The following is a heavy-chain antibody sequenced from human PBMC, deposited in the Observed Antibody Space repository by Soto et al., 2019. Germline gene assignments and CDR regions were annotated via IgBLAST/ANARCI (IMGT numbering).Heavy chain of an antibody. CDR3: ASGVVVAAKFDY. CDR2: IYYSGST. CDR1: VGSISSGGYY. Sequence: CTVSVGSISSGGYYWSWIRQHPGKGLEWIGYIYYSGSTYYNPSLKSRVTISVDTSKNQFSLKLSSVTAADTAVYYCASGVVVAAKFDYWGQGTLVTVSS. V-gene: IGHV4-31*03. D-gene: IGHD2-15*01. J-gene: IGHJ4*02.